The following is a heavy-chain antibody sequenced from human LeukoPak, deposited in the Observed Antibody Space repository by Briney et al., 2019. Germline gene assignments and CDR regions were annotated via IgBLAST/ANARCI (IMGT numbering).Heavy chain of an antibody. D-gene: IGHD3-10*01. CDR3: ASAGLTYGSGSYFVY. CDR1: GYTFTSYH. V-gene: IGHV1-46*01. CDR2: INPSGGSP. Sequence: RASVKVSCKASGYTFTSYHLHWVRQAPGQGLEWMGIINPSGGSPNYAQKFQGRVTMTRDMSTSTVNMELSSLRSEDTALYYCASAGLTYGSGSYFVYWGQGTLVTVSS. J-gene: IGHJ4*02.